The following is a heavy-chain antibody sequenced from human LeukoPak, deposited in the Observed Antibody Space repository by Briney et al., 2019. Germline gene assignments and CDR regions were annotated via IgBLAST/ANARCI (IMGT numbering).Heavy chain of an antibody. Sequence: GASVKVSCKASGGTFSSYAISWVRQAPGQGLEWMGGIIPIFGTANYAQKFQGRVTITADESTSTAYMELSSLRSEDTAVYYCARTYYYGSGGSRWFDPWGQGTLVTVSS. D-gene: IGHD3-10*01. CDR3: ARTYYYGSGGSRWFDP. J-gene: IGHJ5*02. V-gene: IGHV1-69*13. CDR2: IIPIFGTA. CDR1: GGTFSSYA.